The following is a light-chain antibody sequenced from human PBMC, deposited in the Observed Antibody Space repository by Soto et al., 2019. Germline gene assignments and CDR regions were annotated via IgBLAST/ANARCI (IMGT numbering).Light chain of an antibody. CDR2: LNSDGSH. V-gene: IGLV4-69*01. Sequence: QPVLTQSPSASASLGASVKLTCTLSSAHSSYPIAWHQQRPEKGPRYLMKLNSDGSHNKGDGIPDRFSGSSSGAERYLTISSLQSEDEADYYCQTWATGTVLFGGGTKLTVL. CDR1: SAHSSYP. J-gene: IGLJ2*01. CDR3: QTWATGTVL.